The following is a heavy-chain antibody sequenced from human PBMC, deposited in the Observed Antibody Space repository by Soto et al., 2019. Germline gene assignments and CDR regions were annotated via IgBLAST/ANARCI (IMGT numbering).Heavy chain of an antibody. CDR1: GFTFSSYG. Sequence: GGSLRLSCAASGFTFSSYGMHWVRQAPGKGLEWVAVISYDGSNKYYADSVKGRFTISRDNSKNTLYLQMNSLRAEDTAVYYCAKDHYYYYHGMDVWGQEATVTVSS. CDR3: AKDHYYYYHGMDV. J-gene: IGHJ6*02. V-gene: IGHV3-30*18. CDR2: ISYDGSNK.